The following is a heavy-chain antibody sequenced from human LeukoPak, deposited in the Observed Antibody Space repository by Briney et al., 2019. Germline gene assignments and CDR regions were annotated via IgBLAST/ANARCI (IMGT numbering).Heavy chain of an antibody. CDR1: GGSISSSSYY. J-gene: IGHJ4*02. Sequence: PSETLSLTCTVSGGSISSSSYYGGWIRQPPGKGLEWIGSIYYTGSTYYNPSLKSRVTISVDTSKSQFSLKLSSVTAADTAVYYCARWYYGSGSYYDYWGQGTLVTVSS. CDR2: IYYTGST. V-gene: IGHV4-39*01. CDR3: ARWYYGSGSYYDY. D-gene: IGHD3-10*01.